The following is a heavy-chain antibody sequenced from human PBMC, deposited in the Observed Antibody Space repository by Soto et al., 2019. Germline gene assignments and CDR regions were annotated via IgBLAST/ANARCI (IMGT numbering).Heavy chain of an antibody. J-gene: IGHJ4*02. V-gene: IGHV4-39*01. D-gene: IGHD2-2*01. CDR3: GAQYLTTATSSSDD. CDR2: IYYSGST. CDR1: GGSISSSSYY. Sequence: SETLSLTCTVSGGSISSSSYYWGWIRQPPGKGLEWIGSIYYSGSTYYNPSLKSRVTISVDTSKNQFSLKLSSVTAADTAVYYCGAQYLTTATSSSDDWGQGPLVTVSS.